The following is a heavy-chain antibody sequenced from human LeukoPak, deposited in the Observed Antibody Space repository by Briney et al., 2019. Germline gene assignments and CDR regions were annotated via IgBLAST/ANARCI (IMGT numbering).Heavy chain of an antibody. J-gene: IGHJ4*02. Sequence: PGGPLRLSCVASGLTFDDSAMHWVRQAPGKGLEWVSLISGDGGSTFYADSVKGRFSISRDNSKNSLYLQMNSLRPEDTAMYYCAKESGKFDYWGQGTLVAVSS. CDR3: AKESGKFDY. CDR1: GLTFDDSA. CDR2: ISGDGGST. V-gene: IGHV3-43*02.